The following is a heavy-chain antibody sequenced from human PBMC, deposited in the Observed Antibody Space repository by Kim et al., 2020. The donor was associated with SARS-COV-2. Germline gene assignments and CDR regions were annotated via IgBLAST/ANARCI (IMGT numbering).Heavy chain of an antibody. V-gene: IGHV1-46*01. Sequence: ASVKVSCKASGYTFTSYYMHWVRQAPGQGLEWMGIINPSGGSTSYAQKFQGRVTMTRDTSTSTVYMELSSLRSEDTAVYYCARAPEAYCGGDCYSYFDYWGQGTLVTVSS. CDR2: INPSGGST. D-gene: IGHD2-21*02. CDR3: ARAPEAYCGGDCYSYFDY. J-gene: IGHJ4*02. CDR1: GYTFTSYY.